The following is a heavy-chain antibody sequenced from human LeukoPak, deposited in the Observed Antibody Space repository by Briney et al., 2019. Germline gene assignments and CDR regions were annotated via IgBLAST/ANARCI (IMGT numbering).Heavy chain of an antibody. CDR3: ARDSGYFDY. Sequence: ASVKVSCKASGYTFTSFDINWVRQATGQGPEWMGWMNPSSGDTGYARKFQGRVTFTRDTSTNTAYMELSSLTSEDTAVYYCARDSGYFDYWGQGTLVTVSS. D-gene: IGHD6-13*01. V-gene: IGHV1-8*03. J-gene: IGHJ4*02. CDR2: MNPSSGDT. CDR1: GYTFTSFD.